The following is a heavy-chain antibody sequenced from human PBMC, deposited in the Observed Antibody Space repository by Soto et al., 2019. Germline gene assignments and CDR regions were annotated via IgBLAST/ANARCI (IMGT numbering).Heavy chain of an antibody. D-gene: IGHD2-2*01. CDR3: ARAACSSTSCYNYYAYGMDV. Sequence: ASVKVSCKASGYTFTTYSMHWVRQAPGQRLEWMGWIHAGDGNTEHSQKFQGRVTITRDTSASTAYLELGSLRSEDTAVYYCARAACSSTSCYNYYAYGMDVWGQGTAVTVS. CDR1: GYTFTTYS. V-gene: IGHV1-3*01. CDR2: IHAGDGNT. J-gene: IGHJ6*02.